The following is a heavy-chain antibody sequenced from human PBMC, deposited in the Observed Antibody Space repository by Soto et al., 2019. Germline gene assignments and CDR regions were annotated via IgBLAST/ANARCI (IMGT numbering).Heavy chain of an antibody. V-gene: IGHV3-30*03. Sequence: QEQLVQSGGGVVQPGRSLRLSCAASGFIFSSYGMHWVRQAPGKGLEWVAVISYDGSNEYYADSVQGRFTISRDNSKQTLYLQLHSLRTEDTAVDFCATLLWEWIIVVRPCGGRGDYWGQGTLVTVSS. J-gene: IGHJ4*02. CDR1: GFIFSSYG. D-gene: IGHD2-21*01. CDR3: ATLLWEWIIVVRPCGGRGDY. CDR2: ISYDGSNE.